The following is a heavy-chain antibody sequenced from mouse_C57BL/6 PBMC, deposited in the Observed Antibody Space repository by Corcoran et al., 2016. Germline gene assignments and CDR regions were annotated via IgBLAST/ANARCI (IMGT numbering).Heavy chain of an antibody. V-gene: IGHV1-26*01. CDR3: AERYYYGSQAWFAY. Sequence: EVQLQQSGPELVKPGASVKISCKASGYTFTDYYMNWVKQSHGKSLEWIGDINPNNGGTSYNQKFKGKATLTVDKSSSTAYMELRSLTSEDSAVYYWAERYYYGSQAWFAYWGQGTLVTVSA. J-gene: IGHJ3*01. D-gene: IGHD1-1*01. CDR1: GYTFTDYY. CDR2: INPNNGGT.